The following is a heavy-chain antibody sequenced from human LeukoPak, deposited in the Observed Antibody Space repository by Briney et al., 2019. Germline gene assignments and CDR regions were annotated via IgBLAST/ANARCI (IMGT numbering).Heavy chain of an antibody. D-gene: IGHD1-14*01. CDR1: GFTFSNCW. J-gene: IGHJ6*02. Sequence: GGSLRLSCAAYGFTFSNCWMNWVRQAPGKGLEWVANIKQDGSEQYYVDSVKGRFTISRDNAKNSLYLQMNSLRAEDTAVYYCASDPHHASRMDVWGQGTTVTVSS. CDR3: ASDPHHASRMDV. V-gene: IGHV3-7*01. CDR2: IKQDGSEQ.